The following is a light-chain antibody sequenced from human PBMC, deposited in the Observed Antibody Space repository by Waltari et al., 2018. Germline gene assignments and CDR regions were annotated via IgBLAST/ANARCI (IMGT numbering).Light chain of an antibody. CDR1: SSDVGGYNY. V-gene: IGLV2-14*01. CDR3: SSYTSSTYPVV. Sequence: QSALTQPASVSGSPGQSVTISCTGTSSDVGGYNYVSWYHQHPGNAPKLMIYEVTHRPAGVSNRFAGSTSGNTASLTISGLQAEDEADYYCSSYTSSTYPVVFGGGTKLTVL. J-gene: IGLJ2*01. CDR2: EVT.